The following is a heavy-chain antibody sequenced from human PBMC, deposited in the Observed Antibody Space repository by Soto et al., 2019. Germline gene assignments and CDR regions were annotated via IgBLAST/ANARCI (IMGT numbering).Heavy chain of an antibody. CDR3: ARVFSDSSGYYLRGYYFDY. CDR2: IIPIFGTA. J-gene: IGHJ4*02. D-gene: IGHD3-22*01. V-gene: IGHV1-69*13. Sequence: SVKVSCKASGGTFSSYAISWVRQAPGQGLEWMGGIIPIFGTANYAQKFQGRVTIIADESTSTAYMELSSLRSEDTAVYYCARVFSDSSGYYLRGYYFDYWGQGTLVPVSS. CDR1: GGTFSSYA.